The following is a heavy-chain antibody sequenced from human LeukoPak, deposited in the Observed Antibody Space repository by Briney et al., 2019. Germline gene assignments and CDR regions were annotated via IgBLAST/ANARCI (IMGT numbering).Heavy chain of an antibody. CDR1: GFTFSSYA. CDR3: ARDNTGSYEY. D-gene: IGHD1-26*01. CDR2: IRADGGTT. Sequence: PGGSLRLSCAASGFTFSSYAMSWVRQAPGKGLEWVSLIRADGGTTHYADSVKGRFTISRDNSKNSLYLQMNSLRTEDTALYYCARDNTGSYEYWGQGTLVTVSP. J-gene: IGHJ4*02. V-gene: IGHV3-43*02.